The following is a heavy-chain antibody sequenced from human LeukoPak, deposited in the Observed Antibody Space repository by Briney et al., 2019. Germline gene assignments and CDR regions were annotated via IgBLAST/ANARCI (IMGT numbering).Heavy chain of an antibody. J-gene: IGHJ4*02. CDR1: GGSISSSSYY. V-gene: IGHV4-39*07. Sequence: PSETLSLTCTVSGGSISSSSYYWGWIRQPPGKGLEWIGSIYYSGSTYYNPSLKSRVTISVDTSKNQFSLKLSSVTAADTAVYYCARVTKSLLWFGELLYYFDYWGQGTLVTVSS. D-gene: IGHD3-10*01. CDR3: ARVTKSLLWFGELLYYFDY. CDR2: IYYSGST.